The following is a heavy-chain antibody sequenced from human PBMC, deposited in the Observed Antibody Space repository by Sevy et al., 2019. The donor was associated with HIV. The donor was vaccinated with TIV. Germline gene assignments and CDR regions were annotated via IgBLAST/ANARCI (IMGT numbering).Heavy chain of an antibody. V-gene: IGHV4-61*01. CDR2: MFYRGST. Sequence: SETLSLTCTVSGDSVSSDNYYWSWIRQPPGKGLEWIGDMFYRGSTNYNPSLKSLVTISVDTSKNQFSLKLNSVTAADTAVYYCARLSAVSRSYNFDYWGQGTLVTVSS. D-gene: IGHD4-4*01. CDR3: ARLSAVSRSYNFDY. CDR1: GDSVSSDNYY. J-gene: IGHJ4*02.